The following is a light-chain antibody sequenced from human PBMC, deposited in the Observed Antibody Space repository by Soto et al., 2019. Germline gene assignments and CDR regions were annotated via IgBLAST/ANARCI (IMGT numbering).Light chain of an antibody. CDR2: DAS. Sequence: DIQMTQSPSSLSASVGDRVTITCQASQDISHYLHWYHQKPGKAPKLLIYDASNLETGVPSRFSGSGSGTDFTFTISSMQPEDIATYYCQQYDTPITFGQGTRLEIK. CDR1: QDISHY. J-gene: IGKJ5*01. V-gene: IGKV1-33*01. CDR3: QQYDTPIT.